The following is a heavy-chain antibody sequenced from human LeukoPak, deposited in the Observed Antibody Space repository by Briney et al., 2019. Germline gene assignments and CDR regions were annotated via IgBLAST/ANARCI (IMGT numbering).Heavy chain of an antibody. CDR3: ARHAVYCSSTSCWYSDY. D-gene: IGHD2-2*01. V-gene: IGHV5-51*01. CDR1: GYSFTSYW. Sequence: GESLKISCKGSGYSFTSYWIGWVRQMPGKGLEWMGIIYPGDSDTRYSPSFQGQVTISADKSISTAYLQWSSLKASDTAMYYCARHAVYCSSTSCWYSDYWGQGTLVTVSS. J-gene: IGHJ4*02. CDR2: IYPGDSDT.